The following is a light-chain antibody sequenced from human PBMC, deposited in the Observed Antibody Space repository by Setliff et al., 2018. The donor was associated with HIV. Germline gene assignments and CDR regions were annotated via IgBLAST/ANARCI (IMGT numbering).Light chain of an antibody. CDR3: QSFDNTLGASGV. CDR1: TSNIGAGYD. CDR2: RSV. J-gene: IGLJ3*02. Sequence: ALTQPPSVSGAPGQTVAISCTGTTSNIGAGYDVHWYQQFPGEAPRLLIYRSVNRPSGVPDRYSGSKSGTSASLAITGLQAEDEALYYCQSFDNTLGASGVFGGGTKVTVL. V-gene: IGLV1-40*01.